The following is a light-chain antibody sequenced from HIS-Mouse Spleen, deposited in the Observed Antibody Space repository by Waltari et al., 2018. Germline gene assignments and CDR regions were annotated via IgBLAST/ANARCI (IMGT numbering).Light chain of an antibody. CDR1: SSDVGGYNY. CDR3: SSYTSSSTEV. Sequence: QSALTQPASVSGSPGQSITISCTGTSSDVGGYNYVSWYQQHPGKAPKLMIYDVSNRPSGVSNRLSGSKSGNTASLTISEVQAEDEADYYCSSYTSSSTEVFGGGTKLTVL. J-gene: IGLJ2*01. V-gene: IGLV2-14*03. CDR2: DVS.